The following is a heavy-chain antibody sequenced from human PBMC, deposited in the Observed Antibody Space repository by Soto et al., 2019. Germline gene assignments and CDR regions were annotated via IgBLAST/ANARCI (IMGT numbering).Heavy chain of an antibody. D-gene: IGHD3-10*01. CDR2: IYPGASDI. CDR1: GSTFIYFW. CDR3: ARQGTSPGSDHAAFDF. Sequence: ESGNISGQPSGSTFIYFWVACVRQVPGKGLEWMGVIYPGASDIRYSPSFEGHVTISADKSTSTAYLQWSSLEAADTAIYYCARQGTSPGSDHAAFDFWAPGTLVTVSS. V-gene: IGHV5-51*01. J-gene: IGHJ4*02.